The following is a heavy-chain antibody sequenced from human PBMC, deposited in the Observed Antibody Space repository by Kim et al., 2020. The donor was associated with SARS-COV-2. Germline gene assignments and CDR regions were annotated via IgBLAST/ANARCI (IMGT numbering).Heavy chain of an antibody. CDR2: INSNGSST. Sequence: GGSLRLSCAASGFTFSSYWMHWVRQAPGKGLVWVSRINSNGSSTSYADSVKGRFTISRDNAKNTLYLQMNSLRAEDTAVYYCARATGIAAAGTLDYWGQGTLVTVSS. CDR3: ARATGIAAAGTLDY. J-gene: IGHJ4*02. V-gene: IGHV3-74*01. CDR1: GFTFSSYW. D-gene: IGHD6-13*01.